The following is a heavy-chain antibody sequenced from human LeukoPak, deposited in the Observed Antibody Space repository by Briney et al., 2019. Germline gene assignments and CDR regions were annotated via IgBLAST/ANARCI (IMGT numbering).Heavy chain of an antibody. D-gene: IGHD5-24*01. CDR1: GFTFNDYY. CDR2: ISGSSSDK. CDR3: TRYLSDGFDS. Sequence: PGVSLRLSCAVSGFTFNDYYMSWIRQAPGKGLEWVSFISGSSSDKNYADSVKGRFTISRDNAKNTLYLQMNSLRAEDTAVYYCTRYLSDGFDSWGQGTLVTVSS. J-gene: IGHJ4*02. V-gene: IGHV3-11*06.